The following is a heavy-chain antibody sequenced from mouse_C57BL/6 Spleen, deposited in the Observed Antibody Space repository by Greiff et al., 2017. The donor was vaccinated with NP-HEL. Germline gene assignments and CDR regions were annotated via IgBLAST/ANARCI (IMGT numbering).Heavy chain of an antibody. CDR1: GYTFTSYT. Sequence: QVQLQQSGAELARPGASVTMSCKASGYTFTSYTMHWVNQRPGQGLEWIGYINPSSGYTKYNQKFKDKATLTADKSSSTAYMQLSSLTSEDSAVYYCARLDYYYGSSYVDWFAYWGQGTLVTVSA. V-gene: IGHV1-4*01. CDR3: ARLDYYYGSSYVDWFAY. D-gene: IGHD1-1*01. CDR2: INPSSGYT. J-gene: IGHJ3*01.